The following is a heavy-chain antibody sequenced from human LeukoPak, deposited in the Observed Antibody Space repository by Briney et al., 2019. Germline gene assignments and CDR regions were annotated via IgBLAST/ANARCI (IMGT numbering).Heavy chain of an antibody. CDR3: ARAAYYYYYMDA. Sequence: SETLSLTCTVSGGSISSSSYYWGWIRQPPGKGLEWIGSIYYSGSTYYNPSLKSRVTISVDTSKNQFSLKLSSVTAADTAVYYCARAAYYYYYMDAWGKGTTVTVSS. V-gene: IGHV4-39*07. J-gene: IGHJ6*03. CDR2: IYYSGST. CDR1: GGSISSSSYY.